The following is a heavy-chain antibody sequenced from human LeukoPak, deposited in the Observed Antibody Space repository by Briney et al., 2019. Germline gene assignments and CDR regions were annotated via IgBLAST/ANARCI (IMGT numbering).Heavy chain of an antibody. CDR1: GYHFNMYW. J-gene: IGHJ4*02. Sequence: GESLKISCKGSGYHFNMYWIGWVRQMPGKGLEWMGIIYPGDSDTRYSPSFQGQVTISADKSISTAYLQWSSLKASDTAMYYCARKVAAYVDYWGQGTLVTVSS. CDR3: ARKVAAYVDY. V-gene: IGHV5-51*01. D-gene: IGHD2-15*01. CDR2: IYPGDSDT.